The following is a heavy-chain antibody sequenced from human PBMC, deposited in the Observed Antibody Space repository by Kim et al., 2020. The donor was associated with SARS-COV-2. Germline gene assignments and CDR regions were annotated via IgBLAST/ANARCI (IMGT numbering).Heavy chain of an antibody. D-gene: IGHD5-12*01. V-gene: IGHV3-15*05. Sequence: GGSLRLSCAASGFIFSNAWMTWVRQAPGKGLEWVGRIKSKTHGGTIDYAAHVKGRFTLSRDDSKDTLYLQMNSLKPEDTAVYYCTTATLDIVATSPPYYYYYGVDVWGQGTTVTVSS. CDR1: GFIFSNAW. J-gene: IGHJ6*02. CDR2: IKSKTHGGTI. CDR3: TTATLDIVATSPPYYYYYGVDV.